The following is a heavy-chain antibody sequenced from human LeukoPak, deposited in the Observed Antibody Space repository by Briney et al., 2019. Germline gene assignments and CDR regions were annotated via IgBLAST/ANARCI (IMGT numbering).Heavy chain of an antibody. CDR3: ARDDRFWGFDY. V-gene: IGHV4-34*01. D-gene: IGHD3-16*01. CDR1: SGSFSGYY. Sequence: KPSETLSLTCAVYSGSFSGYYWTWFRQPPGKGLEWIGEFNHSWGAKYNPSFKSRVTISVDTSKNQFSLKLSSVTAADTAVYYCARDDRFWGFDYWGQGTLVAVSS. J-gene: IGHJ4*02. CDR2: FNHSWGA.